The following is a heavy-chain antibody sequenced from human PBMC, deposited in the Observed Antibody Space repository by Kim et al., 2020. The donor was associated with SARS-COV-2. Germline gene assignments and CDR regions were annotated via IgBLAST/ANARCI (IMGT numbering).Heavy chain of an antibody. J-gene: IGHJ3*02. CDR3: YRGYSGGPIYAFDI. CDR1: RFSLSDHY. V-gene: IGHV3-72*01. CDR2: SGNKASSHTT. Sequence: GGSLRLSCVTSRFSLSDHYIDWVRQGPGKGLEWVGRSGNKASSHTTEYAASVKDRFTISRDDSKNSLYLQMNSLNTEDTAVYYCYRGYSGGPIYAFDIWGQGTGVTVSS. D-gene: IGHD6-19*01.